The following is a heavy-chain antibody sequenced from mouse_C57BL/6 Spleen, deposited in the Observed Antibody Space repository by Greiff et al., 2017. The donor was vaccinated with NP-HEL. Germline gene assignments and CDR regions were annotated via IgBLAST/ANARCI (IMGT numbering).Heavy chain of an antibody. D-gene: IGHD1-1*01. CDR2: IYPGDGDT. Sequence: QVQLKQSGPELVKPGASVKISCKASGYAFSSSWMNWVKQRPGKGLEWIGRIYPGDGDTNYNGKFKGKATLTADKSSSTAYMQLSSLTSEDSAVYFCARLRTVDWYFDVWGTGTTVTVSS. CDR3: ARLRTVDWYFDV. V-gene: IGHV1-82*01. CDR1: GYAFSSSW. J-gene: IGHJ1*03.